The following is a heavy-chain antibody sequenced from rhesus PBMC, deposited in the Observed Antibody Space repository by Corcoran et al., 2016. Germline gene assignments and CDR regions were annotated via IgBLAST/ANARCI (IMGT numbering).Heavy chain of an antibody. V-gene: IGHV4-106*01. CDR1: GGSISDDYY. CDR2: IYGSGGGT. Sequence: QVQLQESGPGLVKPSETLSLTCAVSGGSISDDYYWSWIRQPPGKGLEWIGYIYGSGGGTNYNPSPKNRCTISIDPSKNQFSLKLSSVTAADTAVYYCARDRGSGWPGFDYWGQGVLVTVSS. CDR3: ARDRGSGWPGFDY. J-gene: IGHJ4*01. D-gene: IGHD6-31*01.